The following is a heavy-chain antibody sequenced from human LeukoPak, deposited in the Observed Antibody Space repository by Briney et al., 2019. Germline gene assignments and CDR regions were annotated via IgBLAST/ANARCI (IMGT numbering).Heavy chain of an antibody. V-gene: IGHV4-31*03. Sequence: SETLSLTCTVSGGSISSGGYYWSWIRQHPGKGLEGIGYIYYSGSTYYNPSLKSRVTISVDTSKNQFSLKLSSVTAADTAVYYCARRGDGYNYFDYWGQGTLVTVSS. J-gene: IGHJ4*02. D-gene: IGHD5-24*01. CDR2: IYYSGST. CDR1: GGSISSGGYY. CDR3: ARRGDGYNYFDY.